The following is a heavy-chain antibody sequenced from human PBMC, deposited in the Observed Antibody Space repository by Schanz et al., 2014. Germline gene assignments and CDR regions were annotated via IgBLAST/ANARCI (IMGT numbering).Heavy chain of an antibody. CDR3: AKGRFGELSAFDI. CDR1: GFTFSSYA. J-gene: IGHJ3*02. V-gene: IGHV3-23*01. D-gene: IGHD3-10*01. Sequence: EVQLMESGGGLVKPGGSLRLSCAASGFTFSSYAMSWVRQAPGKGLEWVTAISGSGGSTYYADSVKGRFTISRDNSKNTLDRQMSSLRAEDTALYYCAKGRFGELSAFDIWGQGTMVTVSS. CDR2: ISGSGGST.